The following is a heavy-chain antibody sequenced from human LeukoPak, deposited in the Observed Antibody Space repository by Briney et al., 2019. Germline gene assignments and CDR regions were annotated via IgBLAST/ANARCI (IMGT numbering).Heavy chain of an antibody. J-gene: IGHJ6*03. CDR1: GGSISNYY. V-gene: IGHV4-59*01. D-gene: IGHD1-26*01. CDR3: ARMVGWGARRYYYYYMDV. CDR2: IYYSGRT. Sequence: KPSETLSLICNVSGGSISNYYWNWIRQPPGKGLDWIGYIYYSGRTNYNPSLKSRVTISVDTSKNQFSLKLSSVTAADTAVYYCARMVGWGARRYYYYYMDVWGKGTTVTISS.